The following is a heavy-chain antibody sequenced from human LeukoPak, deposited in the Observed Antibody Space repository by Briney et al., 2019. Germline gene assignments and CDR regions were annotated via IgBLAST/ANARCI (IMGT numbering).Heavy chain of an antibody. D-gene: IGHD2-15*01. J-gene: IGHJ6*03. CDR2: MDPNSGNT. V-gene: IGHV1-8*01. CDR1: GYTFTSYE. Sequence: ASVKVSCKASGYTFTSYETNWVRQATGQGLEWMGWMDPNSGNTGFAQKFQGRVTMTRNTSTSTAYMELSSLKSDDTAVYYCARGVDYYYYMDVWGKGTTVTVSS. CDR3: ARGVDYYYYMDV.